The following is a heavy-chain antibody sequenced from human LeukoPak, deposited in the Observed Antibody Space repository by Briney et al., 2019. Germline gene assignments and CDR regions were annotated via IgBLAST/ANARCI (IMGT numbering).Heavy chain of an antibody. J-gene: IGHJ3*02. CDR2: ISGSGGST. V-gene: IGHV3-23*01. D-gene: IGHD2-2*01. Sequence: VGSLRLSCAASGFTFSSYAMSWVRQAPGKGLEWVSAISGSGGSTYYADSVKGRFTISRDNSKNTLYLQMNSLRAEDTAVYYCAREYCSSTRYYRSLRDAFDIWGQPTMGTVSS. CDR3: AREYCSSTRYYRSLRDAFDI. CDR1: GFTFSSYA.